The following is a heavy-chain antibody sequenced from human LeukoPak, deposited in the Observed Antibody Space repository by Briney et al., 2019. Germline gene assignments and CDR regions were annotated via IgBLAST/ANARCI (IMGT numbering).Heavy chain of an antibody. J-gene: IGHJ5*02. V-gene: IGHV4-39*01. CDR1: GGSISSGSYG. CDR3: ARRGDGSGSYDQDNWFVP. CDR2: IVSGSP. D-gene: IGHD3-10*01. Sequence: SQTLSLTCAASGGSISSGSYGWGWNRNPQGKGLEWNGSIVSGSPSNSPSVMSGATMSVGTSKTQLPLRLTSVPAAYTAVYYCARRGDGSGSYDQDNWFVPRGQG.